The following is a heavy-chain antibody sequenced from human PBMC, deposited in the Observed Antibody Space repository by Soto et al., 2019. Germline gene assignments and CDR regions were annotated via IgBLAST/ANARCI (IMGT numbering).Heavy chain of an antibody. CDR1: GDSVSSNSAA. V-gene: IGHV6-1*01. Sequence: QSQTLSLTCAISGDSVSSNSAAWNWIRQPPSRGLEWLGRTYYRSKWHNDYAVSVKSRITINPDTSKNQFSLQLNSVNPEDTAVYYCARVGRTGDAFDIWSQGTMVAV. D-gene: IGHD7-27*01. CDR2: TYYRSKWHN. J-gene: IGHJ3*02. CDR3: ARVGRTGDAFDI.